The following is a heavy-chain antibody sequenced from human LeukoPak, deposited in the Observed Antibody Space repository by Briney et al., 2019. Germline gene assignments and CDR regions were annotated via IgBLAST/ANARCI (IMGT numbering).Heavy chain of an antibody. V-gene: IGHV3-30-3*01. D-gene: IGHD1-1*01. CDR2: ISYDGSNK. CDR1: GFTFSSYA. Sequence: GGSLRLSRAASGFTFSSYAMHWVRQAPGKGLEWVAVISYDGSNKYYADSVKGRFTISRDNSKNTLYLQMNSLRAEDTAVYYCARSRYNWNDQINYYYYGMDVWGQGTTVTVSS. CDR3: ARSRYNWNDQINYYYYGMDV. J-gene: IGHJ6*02.